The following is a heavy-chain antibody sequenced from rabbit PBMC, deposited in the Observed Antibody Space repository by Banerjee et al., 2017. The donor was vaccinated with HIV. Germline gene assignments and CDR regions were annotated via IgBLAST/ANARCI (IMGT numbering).Heavy chain of an antibody. D-gene: IGHD1-1*01. CDR2: IYTGSGSN. CDR3: ARDLTGVIGWNFGW. CDR1: GFDFSSYYM. Sequence: QEQLVESGGGLVQPGGSQTLSCKASGFDFSSYYMNWVRQAPVKGLELIGCIYTGSGSNYYASWAKGRFTISKTSSTTVTLQMTSLTAADTATYFCARDLTGVIGWNFGWWGQGTLVTVS. V-gene: IGHV1S45*01. J-gene: IGHJ4*01.